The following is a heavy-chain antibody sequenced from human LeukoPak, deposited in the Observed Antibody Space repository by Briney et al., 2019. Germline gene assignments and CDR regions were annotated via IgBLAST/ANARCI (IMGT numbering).Heavy chain of an antibody. Sequence: SETLSLTCTVSGGSIRSGGYYWSWIRQPPGKGLEWIGYIYHSGTTYYNPSLKSRVTISVDRDKNQFSLKLTSVTAADTAVYYCARESYYDSSVGYYWGQGTLVTVSS. D-gene: IGHD3-22*01. V-gene: IGHV4-30-2*01. CDR2: IYHSGTT. CDR1: GGSIRSGGYY. J-gene: IGHJ4*02. CDR3: ARESYYDSSVGYY.